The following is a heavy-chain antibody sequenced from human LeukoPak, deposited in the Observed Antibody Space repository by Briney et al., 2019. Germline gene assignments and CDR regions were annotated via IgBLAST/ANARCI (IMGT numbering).Heavy chain of an antibody. D-gene: IGHD5-12*01. V-gene: IGHV1-69*05. CDR1: GGAFSSYA. CDR3: ARGEGSGDERDYYYYDMDV. Sequence: SVKVSCKASGGAFSSYAISWVRQAPGQGLEWMGGIIPIFGTANYAQKLQGRVTLTTDESTSTSYMELRSLRSEDTAVYYCARGEGSGDERDYYYYDMDVWGKGTTVTVSS. J-gene: IGHJ6*03. CDR2: IIPIFGTA.